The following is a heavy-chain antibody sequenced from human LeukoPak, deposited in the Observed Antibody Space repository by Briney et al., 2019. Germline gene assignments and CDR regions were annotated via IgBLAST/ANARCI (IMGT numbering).Heavy chain of an antibody. J-gene: IGHJ4*02. CDR2: IYYSGNT. D-gene: IGHD3-10*01. CDR3: ARKRYYYNSRSYGAPYYFDY. V-gene: IGHV4-39*01. Sequence: SETLSLTCAVSGGSISSNSYYWGWIRQPPGKGLEWNGSIYYSGNTYYNPSLKSRVTISVYTTQNQLSLKLSSVTAADTAVYYCARKRYYYNSRSYGAPYYFDYWGQGTLVTVSS. CDR1: GGSISSNSYY.